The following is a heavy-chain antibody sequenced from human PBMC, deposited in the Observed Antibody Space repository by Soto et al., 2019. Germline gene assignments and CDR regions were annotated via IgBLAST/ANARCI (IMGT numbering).Heavy chain of an antibody. J-gene: IGHJ4*02. Sequence: GGSLRLSCAASGFTFSSYAMHWVRQAPGKGLEWVAVISYDGSNKYYADSVKGRFTISRDNSKNTLYLQMNSLRAEDTAVYYCAREGYYYDSSGYLPSRWGQGTLVTVS. V-gene: IGHV3-30-3*01. CDR3: AREGYYYDSSGYLPSR. CDR1: GFTFSSYA. CDR2: ISYDGSNK. D-gene: IGHD3-22*01.